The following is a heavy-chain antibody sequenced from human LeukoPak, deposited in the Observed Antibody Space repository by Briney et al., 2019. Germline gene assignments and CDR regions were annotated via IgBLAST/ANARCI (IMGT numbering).Heavy chain of an antibody. CDR1: GYPFSSYS. J-gene: IGHJ4*02. Sequence: GGSLRLSCVASGYPFSSYSMNWIRQAPGKGLEWVSYISVSGGVRSYADSVKGRFTISRDDARNSLYLQMNSLRAEDTAVYYCARGITMTIVAPGYWGQGTLVTVSS. CDR2: ISVSGGVR. V-gene: IGHV3-48*01. D-gene: IGHD3-22*01. CDR3: ARGITMTIVAPGY.